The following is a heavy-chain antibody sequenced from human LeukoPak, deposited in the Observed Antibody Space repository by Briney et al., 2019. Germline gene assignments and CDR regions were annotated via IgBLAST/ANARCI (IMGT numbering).Heavy chain of an antibody. J-gene: IGHJ6*03. CDR2: MNPNSGNT. CDR3: ARGRVAGTSYYYYYYMDV. D-gene: IGHD6-19*01. CDR1: AYTFTSYD. V-gene: IGHV1-8*01. Sequence: ASVKVSCKASAYTFTSYDINWVRQATGQGLEWMGWMNPNSGNTGYAQKFQGRVTITRNTSISTAYMELSSLRSEDTAVYYCARGRVAGTSYYYYYYMDVGGKGTTVTVSS.